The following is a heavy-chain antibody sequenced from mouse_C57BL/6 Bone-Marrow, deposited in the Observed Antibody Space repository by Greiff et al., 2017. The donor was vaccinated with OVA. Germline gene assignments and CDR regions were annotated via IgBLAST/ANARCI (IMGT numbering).Heavy chain of an antibody. J-gene: IGHJ1*03. CDR2: IYPGDGDT. Sequence: QVQLKESGAELVKPGASVKISCKASGYAFSSYWMNWVKQRPGKGLEWIGQIYPGDGDTNYNGKFKGKATLTADKSSSTAYMQLSSLTSEDSAVYFCARSGYGYDGYFDAWGTGTTVTVSS. CDR3: ARSGYGYDGYFDA. D-gene: IGHD2-2*01. V-gene: IGHV1-80*01. CDR1: GYAFSSYW.